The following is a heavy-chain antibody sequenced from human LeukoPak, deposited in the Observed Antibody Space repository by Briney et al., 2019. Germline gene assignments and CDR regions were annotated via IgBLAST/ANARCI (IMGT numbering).Heavy chain of an antibody. V-gene: IGHV3-48*01. CDR1: GFTFSSYS. J-gene: IGHJ5*02. Sequence: GGSLRLSCAASGFTFSSYSMNWVRQAPGKGLEWVSYISSASDTIYYADSVKGRFTISRDNAKNSLYLQMNSLRAEDTAMYYCARDGWFGDYNWFDPWGQGTLVTVSS. D-gene: IGHD3-10*01. CDR3: ARDGWFGDYNWFDP. CDR2: ISSASDTI.